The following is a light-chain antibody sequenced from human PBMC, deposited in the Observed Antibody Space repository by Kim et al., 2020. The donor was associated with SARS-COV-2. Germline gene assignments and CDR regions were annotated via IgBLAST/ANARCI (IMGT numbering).Light chain of an antibody. Sequence: SYELTQPLSVSVALGQTARITCGGNNIGSKNVHWYQQKPGQAPVLVIYRDSNRPSGIPERFSGSNSGNTATLTISRAQAGDEADYYCQVWDCSLVFGRGT. V-gene: IGLV3-9*01. CDR1: NIGSKN. CDR3: QVWDCSLV. J-gene: IGLJ3*02. CDR2: RDS.